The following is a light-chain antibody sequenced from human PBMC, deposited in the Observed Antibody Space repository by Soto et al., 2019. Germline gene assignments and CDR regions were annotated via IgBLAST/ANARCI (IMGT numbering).Light chain of an antibody. Sequence: EIVMTQSPATLSVSPGERATLSCRASQSVSSNLAWYQQKPGQAPRLLIYGAYTRATGIPARFSGSGSGTEFTLTISSLQSEDFAVYYCQQYNNWPPWTFGQGTKVEIK. CDR2: GAY. J-gene: IGKJ1*01. CDR1: QSVSSN. CDR3: QQYNNWPPWT. V-gene: IGKV3-15*01.